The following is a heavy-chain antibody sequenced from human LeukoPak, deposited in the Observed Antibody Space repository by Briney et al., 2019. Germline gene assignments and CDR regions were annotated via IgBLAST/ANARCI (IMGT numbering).Heavy chain of an antibody. D-gene: IGHD5-18*01. J-gene: IGHJ4*02. CDR2: ISSSSSYI. V-gene: IGHV3-21*01. CDR3: AREGARLRYFDY. CDR1: GFTFSSYS. Sequence: GGSLSLSCAASGFTFSSYSMNWVRQAPGKGLEWVSSISSSSSYIYYADSVKGRFTISRDNAKNSLYLQMNSLRAEDTAVYYCAREGARLRYFDYWGQGTLVTVSS.